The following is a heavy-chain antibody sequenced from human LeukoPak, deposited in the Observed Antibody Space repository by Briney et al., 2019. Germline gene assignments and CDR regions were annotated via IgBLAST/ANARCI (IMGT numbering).Heavy chain of an antibody. J-gene: IGHJ4*02. Sequence: ASVKVSCKASRYTFTSYYMHWVRQAPGQGLEWMGIINPSGGSTSYAQKFQGRVTMTRDTSTNTVYMELSSLRSEDTAVDYYARVATVGTSPIDYWGQGTLVTVSS. V-gene: IGHV1-46*01. D-gene: IGHD1-1*01. CDR1: RYTFTSYY. CDR2: INPSGGST. CDR3: ARVATVGTSPIDY.